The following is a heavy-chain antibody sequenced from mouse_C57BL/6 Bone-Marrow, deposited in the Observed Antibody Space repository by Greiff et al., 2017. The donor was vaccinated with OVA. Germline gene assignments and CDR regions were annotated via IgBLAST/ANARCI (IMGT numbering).Heavy chain of an antibody. CDR2: IDPTNDYT. CDR1: GYTFTSYT. Sequence: VQLQESGAELARPGASVKMSCKASGYTFTSYTIHWVKQRPGQGLEWIGYIDPTNDYTNYNQKFKGKATLTADKSSSTAYMQLSSLTSEDSAVYYCTRGYYVDYWGQGTTLTVSS. V-gene: IGHV1-4*01. CDR3: TRGYYVDY. J-gene: IGHJ2*01.